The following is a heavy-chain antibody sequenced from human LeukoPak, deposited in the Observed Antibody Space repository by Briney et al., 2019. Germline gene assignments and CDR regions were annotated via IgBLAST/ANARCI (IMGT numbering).Heavy chain of an antibody. J-gene: IGHJ4*02. V-gene: IGHV3-7*01. CDR2: IKADGSEK. CDR3: TMGVELLPY. D-gene: IGHD1-26*01. Sequence: GGSLILSCAASGFTFSSSWMSWVRQAPGKRLEWVANIKADGSEKHYVDSVKGRFTISRDNAKTSLYLQMNSLRVEDTAVYYCTMGVELLPYWGQGTLVTVSS. CDR1: GFTFSSSW.